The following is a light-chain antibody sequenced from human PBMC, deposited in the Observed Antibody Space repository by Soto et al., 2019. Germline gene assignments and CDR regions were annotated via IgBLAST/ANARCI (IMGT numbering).Light chain of an antibody. Sequence: QSALTQPRSVSGSPGQSVTLSCTGTSSDVGGYHYVSWYQHHPGKAPKIIIYDVNKRPSGVPDRFSGSKSGNTASLTISGLQTEDEADYYRCSYAGSYTLVFGGGTQLTVL. J-gene: IGLJ7*01. V-gene: IGLV2-11*01. CDR1: SSDVGGYHY. CDR2: DVN. CDR3: CSYAGSYTLV.